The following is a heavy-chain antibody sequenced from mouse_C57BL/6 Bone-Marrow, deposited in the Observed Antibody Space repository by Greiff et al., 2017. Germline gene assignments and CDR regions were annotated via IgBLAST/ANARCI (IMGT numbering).Heavy chain of an antibody. CDR3: ARGLPWYFDV. CDR2: IYPRSGNT. D-gene: IGHD3-1*01. Sequence: VQLQQSGAELARPGASVKLSCKASGYTFTSYGISWVKQRTGQGLEWIGEIYPRSGNTYYNEKFKGKATLTVDTSSSTAYMELHSLTSEDSAVYFCARGLPWYFDVWGTVTTVTVSS. V-gene: IGHV1-81*01. J-gene: IGHJ1*03. CDR1: GYTFTSYG.